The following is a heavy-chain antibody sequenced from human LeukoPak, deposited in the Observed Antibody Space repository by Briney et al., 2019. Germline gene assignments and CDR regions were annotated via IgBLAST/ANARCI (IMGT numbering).Heavy chain of an antibody. D-gene: IGHD3-10*01. CDR3: ARDLLGYGSGSYNAFDI. Sequence: PSETLSLTCAVYGGSFSGYYWSWIRQPPGKGLEWIGYIYYSGSTNYNPSLKSRVTISVDTSKNQFSLKLSSVTAADTAVYYCARDLLGYGSGSYNAFDIWGQGTMVTVSS. CDR1: GGSFSGYY. V-gene: IGHV4-59*01. CDR2: IYYSGST. J-gene: IGHJ3*02.